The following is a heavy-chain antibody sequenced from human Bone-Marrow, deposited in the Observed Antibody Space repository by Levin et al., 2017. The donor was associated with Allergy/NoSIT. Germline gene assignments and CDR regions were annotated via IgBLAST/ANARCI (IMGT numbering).Heavy chain of an antibody. CDR1: GYTFTSYY. CDR3: ARDSSHNPHPNWFDP. V-gene: IGHV1-46*01. D-gene: IGHD5-24*01. CDR2: INPSGGST. J-gene: IGHJ5*02. Sequence: ASVKVSCKASGYTFTSYYMHWVRQAPGQGLEWMGIINPSGGSTSYAQKFQGRVTMTRDTSTSTVYMELSSLRSEDTAVYYCARDSSHNPHPNWFDPWGQGTLVTVSS.